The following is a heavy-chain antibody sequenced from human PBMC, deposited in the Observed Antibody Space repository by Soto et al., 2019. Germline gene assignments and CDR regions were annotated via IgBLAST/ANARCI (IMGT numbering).Heavy chain of an antibody. V-gene: IGHV3-74*01. CDR3: AIQDCTNDVCLEAAVTVGGALEY. CDR2: ISGDGTTT. J-gene: IGHJ4*02. Sequence: EVQLVESGGGLVQPGKALRLSCAASGFTFSKYWMHWVRQAPGKGPVWVSYISGDGTTTDYADSVKGRFTISRDNAKNTLYLQMDSLGVEETAVYYCAIQDCTNDVCLEAAVTVGGALEYWGQGAQVTVTS. D-gene: IGHD2-8*01. CDR1: GFTFSKYW.